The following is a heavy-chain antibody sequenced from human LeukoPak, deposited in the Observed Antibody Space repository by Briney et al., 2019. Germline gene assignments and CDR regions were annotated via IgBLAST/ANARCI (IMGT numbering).Heavy chain of an antibody. D-gene: IGHD3-22*01. CDR2: INPSGGST. Sequence: ASVKVSCKASGYTFTSYYMHWVRQAPGQGLEWMGIINPSGGSTSYAQKFQGRVTMTRDTSISTAYMELSRLRSDDTAIYYCARGGVVTSVGHTFYYGMDVWGQGTTVTVSS. CDR3: ARGGVVTSVGHTFYYGMDV. V-gene: IGHV1-46*01. CDR1: GYTFTSYY. J-gene: IGHJ6*02.